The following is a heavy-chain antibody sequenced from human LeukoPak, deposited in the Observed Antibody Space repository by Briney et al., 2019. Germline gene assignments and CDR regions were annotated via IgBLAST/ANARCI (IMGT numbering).Heavy chain of an antibody. CDR1: GGSISSGDYY. J-gene: IGHJ4*02. CDR3: ARELPYYDYVWGSYRIIDY. V-gene: IGHV4-30-4*08. CDR2: IYYSGST. D-gene: IGHD3-16*02. Sequence: SQTLSLTCTVSGGSISSGDYYWSWIRQPPGEGLEWIGYIYYSGSTYYNPSLKSRVTISVDTSKNQLSLKLSSVTAADTAVYYCARELPYYDYVWGSYRIIDYWGQGTLVTVSS.